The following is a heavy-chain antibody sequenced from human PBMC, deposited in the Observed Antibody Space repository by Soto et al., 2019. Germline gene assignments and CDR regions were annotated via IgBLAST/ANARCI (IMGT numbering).Heavy chain of an antibody. D-gene: IGHD6-6*01. CDR3: ARHYTAARFFDY. CDR1: GGSISSYY. J-gene: IGHJ4*02. CDR2: IYYSGST. Sequence: SETLSLTCTVSGGSISSYYWSWIRQPPGKGLEWIGYIYYSGSTNYNPSLKSRVTISVDTSKNQFSLKLSSVTAADTAVYYCARHYTAARFFDYWGQGTLVTVSS. V-gene: IGHV4-59*08.